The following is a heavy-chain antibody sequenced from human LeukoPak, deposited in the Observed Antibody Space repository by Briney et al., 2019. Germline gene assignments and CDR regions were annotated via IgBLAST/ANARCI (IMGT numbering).Heavy chain of an antibody. Sequence: AGGSLRLSCAASGFTFDDYAMHWVRQAPGKGLEWVSGISWNSGSIGYADSVKGRFTISRDNAKNSLYLQMNSLRAEDTAVYYCARDGDYYDSSPPYFDYWGQGTLVTVSS. CDR2: ISWNSGSI. CDR1: GFTFDDYA. J-gene: IGHJ4*02. V-gene: IGHV3-9*01. D-gene: IGHD3-22*01. CDR3: ARDGDYYDSSPPYFDY.